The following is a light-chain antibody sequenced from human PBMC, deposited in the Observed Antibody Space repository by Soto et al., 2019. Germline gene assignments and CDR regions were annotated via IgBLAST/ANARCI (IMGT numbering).Light chain of an antibody. CDR1: SSDIGGYNY. Sequence: QSVLTQPASVSGSPGQSISISCTGTSSDIGGYNYVSWYQQHPGKAPKLMICDVSNRPSGVSSRFSASKSGNTASLTISGLQAEDEADYYCSSYTSSSTWVFGGGTQLTV. CDR3: SSYTSSSTWV. V-gene: IGLV2-14*01. J-gene: IGLJ3*02. CDR2: DVS.